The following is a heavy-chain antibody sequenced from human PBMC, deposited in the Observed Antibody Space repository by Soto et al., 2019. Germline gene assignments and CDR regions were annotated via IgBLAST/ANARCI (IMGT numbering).Heavy chain of an antibody. D-gene: IGHD6-6*01. Sequence: EVQLVESGGGLVKPGGSLRLSCAASGFTFSSYSMNWVRQAPGKGLEWVSSISSSSSYIYYADSVKGRFTICRDNAKNSLYLQMNSLRAEDTAVYYCAPEYSSIPHAAFDIWGQGSMVPVSS. CDR3: APEYSSIPHAAFDI. V-gene: IGHV3-21*01. CDR2: ISSSSSYI. J-gene: IGHJ3*02. CDR1: GFTFSSYS.